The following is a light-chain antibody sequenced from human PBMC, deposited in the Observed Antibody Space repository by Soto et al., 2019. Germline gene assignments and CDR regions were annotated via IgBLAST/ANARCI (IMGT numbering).Light chain of an antibody. V-gene: IGKV3-11*01. CDR3: QQRSDWPRT. Sequence: EIVLTQSRATLSLSPGERATLSCRASENVYSYLAWYRQAPGQPPSLLIYDASNRAAGVPARFSGSGSGTDFTLTISRLEPEDFAVYYCQQRSDWPRTFGQGTKVEIK. J-gene: IGKJ1*01. CDR1: ENVYSY. CDR2: DAS.